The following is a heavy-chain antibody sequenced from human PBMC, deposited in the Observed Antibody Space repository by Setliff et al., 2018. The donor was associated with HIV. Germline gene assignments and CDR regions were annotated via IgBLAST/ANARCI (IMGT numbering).Heavy chain of an antibody. Sequence: ASVKVSCKASGGTFSSYAISWVRQAPGGLEWMGGIIPIFGTANYAQVRDRVTMTRDTSISTAYMELSRLRSDDTAVYYCAGVPGRYDSSGYAFDIWGQGTMVTVSS. CDR3: AGVPGRYDSSGYAFDI. D-gene: IGHD3-22*01. J-gene: IGHJ3*02. CDR2: IIPIFGTA. CDR1: GGTFSSYA. V-gene: IGHV1-69*05.